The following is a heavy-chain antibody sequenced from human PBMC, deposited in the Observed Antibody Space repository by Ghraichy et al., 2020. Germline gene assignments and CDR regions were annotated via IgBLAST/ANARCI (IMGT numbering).Heavy chain of an antibody. CDR3: ARDRDKWNYVLLFDY. V-gene: IGHV1-18*04. J-gene: IGHJ4*02. Sequence: ASVKVSCQASGYTFTNFGINWVRQAPGQGLEWMGWISAYNGNSNYAQKFQGRVTMTTDTSTSTAYMELRSLRSDDTAVYYCARDRDKWNYVLLFDYWGQGTLVTVSS. D-gene: IGHD1-7*01. CDR2: ISAYNGNS. CDR1: GYTFTNFG.